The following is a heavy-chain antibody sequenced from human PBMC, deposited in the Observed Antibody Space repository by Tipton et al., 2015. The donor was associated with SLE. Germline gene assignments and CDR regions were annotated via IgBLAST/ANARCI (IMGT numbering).Heavy chain of an antibody. Sequence: TLSLTCSVSGGSISSNYWIWIRQPPGKGLEWIGYISDGGGTNHNPSLESRVTISVDTSKNQFSLKLKSVTAADTAVYYCARDGGGYFYYYYLDVWGKGTTVTVSS. CDR3: ARDGGGYFYYYYLDV. CDR2: ISDGGGT. V-gene: IGHV4-59*12. J-gene: IGHJ6*03. D-gene: IGHD2-15*01. CDR1: GGSISSNY.